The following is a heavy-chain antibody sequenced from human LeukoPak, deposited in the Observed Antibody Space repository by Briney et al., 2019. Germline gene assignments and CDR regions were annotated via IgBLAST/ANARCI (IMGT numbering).Heavy chain of an antibody. CDR2: INPNSGGT. J-gene: IGHJ1*01. CDR3: AMCYEFRSRWNEGEYFHH. D-gene: IGHD1-1*01. CDR1: GYTFTGYY. Sequence: ASVKISCKASGYTFTGYYMHWVRQAPGQGLEWMGWINPNSGGTNYVQKFQGRVTMTRDTSISTVYMELSRLRSDDPAVYYCAMCYEFRSRWNEGEYFHHWGQGTLVTVSS. V-gene: IGHV1-2*02.